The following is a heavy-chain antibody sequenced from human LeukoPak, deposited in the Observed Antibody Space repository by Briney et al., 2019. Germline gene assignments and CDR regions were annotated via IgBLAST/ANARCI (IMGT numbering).Heavy chain of an antibody. J-gene: IGHJ4*02. CDR2: ISSSSSYI. CDR1: GFTFSSYS. Sequence: GSLRLPCAASGFTFSSYSMNWVRQAPGKGLEWVSSISSSSSYIYYADSVKGRFTISRDNAKNSLYLQMNSLRAEDTAVYYCARDFEQWARGWGQGTLVTVSS. D-gene: IGHD6-19*01. CDR3: ARDFEQWARG. V-gene: IGHV3-21*01.